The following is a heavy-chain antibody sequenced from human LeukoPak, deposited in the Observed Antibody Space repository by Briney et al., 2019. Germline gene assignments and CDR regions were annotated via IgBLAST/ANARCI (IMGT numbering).Heavy chain of an antibody. CDR1: GFTFSSYA. CDR2: ISGSGGST. J-gene: IGHJ4*02. D-gene: IGHD1-14*01. CDR3: AGYNIPYTFEF. Sequence: GGSLRLSCVASGFTFSSYAMSWVRQAPGKGLEWVSAISGSGGSTYYADSVKGRFTISRDNSKNMLYLQMNSLRAEDTAVYYCAGYNIPYTFEFWGPGTVVTVSS. V-gene: IGHV3-23*01.